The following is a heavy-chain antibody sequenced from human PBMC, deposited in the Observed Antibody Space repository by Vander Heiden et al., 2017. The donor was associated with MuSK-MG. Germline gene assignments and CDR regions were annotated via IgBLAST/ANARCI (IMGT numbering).Heavy chain of an antibody. CDR2: IFSNDEK. Sequence: QVTLKESGPVLVKPTETLTLTCTVSGFSLSNARMGVGWIRQPPGKALEWLAHIFSNDEKSYSTSLKSRLTISKDTSKSQVVLTMTNMETVDSATYFCALMGTRTTKKYYLDYWGQGTLVTVSS. CDR3: ALMGTRTTKKYYLDY. V-gene: IGHV2-26*01. D-gene: IGHD2-2*01. J-gene: IGHJ4*02. CDR1: GFSLSNARMG.